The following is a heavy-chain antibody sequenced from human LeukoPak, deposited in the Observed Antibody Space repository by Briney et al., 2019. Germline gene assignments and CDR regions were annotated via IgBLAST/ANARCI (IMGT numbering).Heavy chain of an antibody. Sequence: SETLSLTCTVSGDSISSHYWGWIRQPPGKGLEWIGYIYYSGSTNYNPSLMSRVTISVDTSKRQFSLMLSAVTAADTAIYYCARSAVTTSPDWIDPWGQGTLVAVSS. CDR3: ARSAVTTSPDWIDP. D-gene: IGHD4-17*01. J-gene: IGHJ5*02. V-gene: IGHV4-59*11. CDR1: GDSISSHY. CDR2: IYYSGST.